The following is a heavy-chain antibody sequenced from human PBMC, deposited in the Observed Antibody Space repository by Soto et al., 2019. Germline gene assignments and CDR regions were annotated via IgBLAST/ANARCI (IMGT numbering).Heavy chain of an antibody. CDR2: MHTGGNEK. Sequence: QVQLVESGGGVAQPGGSLRLSCAASGFTGSYYGFHWVRQAPGKGLEWVAVMHTGGNEKYYVDSVKGRFTVSRDDSTNMVYLEMSGLRAEDTSEYFCARDADTTGHYSHFDLWGRGAVVAVS. CDR1: GFTGSYYG. CDR3: ARDADTTGHYSHFDL. D-gene: IGHD3-9*01. J-gene: IGHJ4*02. V-gene: IGHV3-33*08.